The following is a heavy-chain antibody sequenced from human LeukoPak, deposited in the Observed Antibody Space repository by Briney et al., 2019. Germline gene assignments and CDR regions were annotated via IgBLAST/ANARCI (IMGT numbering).Heavy chain of an antibody. CDR1: GFTVSSNY. CDR2: IYSGGST. CDR3: ARGWGYYDILTGYRGPHYYYGMDV. J-gene: IGHJ6*02. D-gene: IGHD3-9*01. Sequence: GGSLRLSCAASGFTVSSNYMSWVRQAPGKGLEWVSVIYSGGSTYYADSVKGRFTISRHNSKNTLYLQMNSLRAEDTAVYYCARGWGYYDILTGYRGPHYYYGMDVWGQGTTVTVSS. V-gene: IGHV3-53*04.